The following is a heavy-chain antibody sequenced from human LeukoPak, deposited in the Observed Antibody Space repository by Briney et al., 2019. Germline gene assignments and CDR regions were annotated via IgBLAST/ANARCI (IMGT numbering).Heavy chain of an antibody. Sequence: GASVKVSCRASGYTFTSYGISWVRQAPGQGLEWMGWISAYNGNTNYAQKLQGRVTMTTDTSTSTAYMELRSLRSDDTAVYYCARDNGLLWFGELLPKTPGFDYWGQGTLVTVSS. V-gene: IGHV1-18*01. CDR1: GYTFTSYG. J-gene: IGHJ4*02. D-gene: IGHD3-10*01. CDR3: ARDNGLLWFGELLPKTPGFDY. CDR2: ISAYNGNT.